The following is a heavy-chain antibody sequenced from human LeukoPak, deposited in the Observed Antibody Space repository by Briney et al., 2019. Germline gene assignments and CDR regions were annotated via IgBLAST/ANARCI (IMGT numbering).Heavy chain of an antibody. J-gene: IGHJ4*02. CDR1: GGSISSNAYY. V-gene: IGHV4-39*01. D-gene: IGHD1-26*01. CDR3: AYSGSYGHLGY. Sequence: MASETLSLTCTVSGGSISSNAYYWAWIRQPPGKGLEWIGSIYSSVSTYYNPSLKSRVTISVDTSKNQLSLRLSSVTAADTALYYCAYSGSYGHLGYWGQGIPVTVSS. CDR2: IYSSVST.